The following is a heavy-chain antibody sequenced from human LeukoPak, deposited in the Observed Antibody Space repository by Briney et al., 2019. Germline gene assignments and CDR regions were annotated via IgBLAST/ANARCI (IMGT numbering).Heavy chain of an antibody. CDR3: ATYCSSTNCLNDY. Sequence: SETLSLTCTVSGDSISSSSYYWGWIRQPPGKGLEWIGSIYNSGSTNYNPSFKSRVTMSVDTSKNQFSLRLSSVTAADTAVYYCATYCSSTNCLNDYWGQGTLVTVSS. V-gene: IGHV4-39*07. J-gene: IGHJ4*02. CDR1: GDSISSSSYY. CDR2: IYNSGST. D-gene: IGHD2-2*01.